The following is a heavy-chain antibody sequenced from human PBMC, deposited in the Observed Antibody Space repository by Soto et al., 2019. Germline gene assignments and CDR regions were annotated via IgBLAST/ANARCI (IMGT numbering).Heavy chain of an antibody. V-gene: IGHV4-31*03. J-gene: IGHJ4*02. CDR1: GGSISSGGYY. D-gene: IGHD2-21*02. CDR3: ALDNCGDCYYVDY. Sequence: QVQLQESGPGLVKPSQTLSLTCTVSGGSISSGGYYWSWIRQHPGKGLEWIGYIYYSGSTYYNPSLKSRGTISLETSKNQFSLKLSSVTAADTAVYYCALDNCGDCYYVDYLGQGTLVTVSS. CDR2: IYYSGST.